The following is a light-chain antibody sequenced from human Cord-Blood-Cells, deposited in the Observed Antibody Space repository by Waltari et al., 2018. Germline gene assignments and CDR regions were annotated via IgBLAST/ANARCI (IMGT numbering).Light chain of an antibody. CDR3: QQYGSSPPWT. CDR2: GAS. Sequence: EIVLTQSPGTLSLSPGERATRSCRASQSVSSSYLAWYQQKPGQAPRLLIYGASSRATVIPDRFSGSGSGTDFTLTISRLEPEDFAVYYCQQYGSSPPWTFGQGTKVEIK. J-gene: IGKJ1*01. CDR1: QSVSSSY. V-gene: IGKV3-20*01.